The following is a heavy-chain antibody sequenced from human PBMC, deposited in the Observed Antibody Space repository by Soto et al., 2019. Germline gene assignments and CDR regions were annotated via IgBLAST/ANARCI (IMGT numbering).Heavy chain of an antibody. J-gene: IGHJ5*02. CDR3: AAALRMGWFDP. Sequence: QVQLVQSGAEVKKPGASVKVSCKASGYTFTSYYMHWVRQAPGQGLEWMGIINPSGGSTSYAQKFQGRVIMTRDTSTSTVYMELSSVRSEDTAVYYCAAALRMGWFDPWGQGPLVAVSS. CDR2: INPSGGST. D-gene: IGHD2-8*01. V-gene: IGHV1-46*01. CDR1: GYTFTSYY.